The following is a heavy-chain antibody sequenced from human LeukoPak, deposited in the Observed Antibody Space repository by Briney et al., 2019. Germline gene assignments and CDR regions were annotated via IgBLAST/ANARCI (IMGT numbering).Heavy chain of an antibody. J-gene: IGHJ4*02. D-gene: IGHD1-7*01. CDR3: ARVWNYRFDY. CDR1: GYSISSGYY. V-gene: IGHV4-38-2*02. Sequence: SETLSLTCTVSGYSISSGYYWGWIRQPPGKGLEWIGSIYHSGGTYYNPSLKSRVTISVDTSKNQFSLKLSSVTAADTAVYYCARVWNYRFDYWGQGTLVTVSS. CDR2: IYHSGGT.